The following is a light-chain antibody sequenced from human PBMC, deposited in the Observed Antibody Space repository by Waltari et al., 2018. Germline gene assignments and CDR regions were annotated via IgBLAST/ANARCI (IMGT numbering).Light chain of an antibody. Sequence: QSALTQPASVSGSPGQSITISCTGTSSDVGGYNYVSWYQQYPGKAPKLMIYGVSYRPSGVSNRFSGSKSGNTASLTISGLQAEDEADYYCSSYRSSSPYVFGTGTKVTVL. CDR1: SSDVGGYNY. V-gene: IGLV2-14*03. J-gene: IGLJ1*01. CDR3: SSYRSSSPYV. CDR2: GVS.